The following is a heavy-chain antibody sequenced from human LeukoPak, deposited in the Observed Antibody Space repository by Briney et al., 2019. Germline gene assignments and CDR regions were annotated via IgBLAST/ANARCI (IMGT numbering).Heavy chain of an antibody. CDR1: GYTFTSYD. D-gene: IGHD1-7*01. V-gene: IGHV1-8*01. CDR2: MNPNSGNT. J-gene: IGHJ4*02. Sequence: GASVKVSCKASGYTFTSYDINWVRQATGQGLEWMGWMNPNSGNTGYAQKFQGRVTMTRNTSISTAYKELSSLRSEDTAVYYCARAPSITGTTPPGYWGQGTLVTVSS. CDR3: ARAPSITGTTPPGY.